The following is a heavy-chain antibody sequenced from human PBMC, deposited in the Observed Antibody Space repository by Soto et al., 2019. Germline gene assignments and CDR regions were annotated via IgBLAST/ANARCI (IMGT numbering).Heavy chain of an antibody. J-gene: IGHJ6*03. CDR1: GGSFSGYY. CDR3: ARLTAGCSSTSCYGYYYYYYMDV. Sequence: PSETLSLTCAVYGGSFSGYYWSWIRQPPGKGLEWIGEINHSGSTNYNPSLKSRVTISVDTSKNQFSLKLSSVTAADTAVYYCARLTAGCSSTSCYGYYYYYYMDVWGKGTTVTVSS. V-gene: IGHV4-34*01. CDR2: INHSGST. D-gene: IGHD2-2*01.